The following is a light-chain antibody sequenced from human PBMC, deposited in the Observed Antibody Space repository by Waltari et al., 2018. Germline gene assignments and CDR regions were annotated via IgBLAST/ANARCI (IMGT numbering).Light chain of an antibody. CDR2: GAS. CDR3: HQYNNGAPYR. V-gene: IGKV3-15*01. CDR1: QNVDSN. Sequence: VMTQAPATVSASPGGRVTLACRASQNVDSNVAWYQQKPGQSTRLLIYGASSTATGITASFSGSGSGTEFALTISSLQSEDCAVYFCHQYNNGAPYRFGQGTKLEI. J-gene: IGKJ2*03.